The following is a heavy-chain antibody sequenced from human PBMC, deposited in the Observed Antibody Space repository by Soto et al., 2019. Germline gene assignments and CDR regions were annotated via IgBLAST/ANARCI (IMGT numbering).Heavy chain of an antibody. CDR2: IYSSGST. Sequence: QVQLQESGPGLVKPSQTLSLTCIVSGVSISSGDDYWSWIRQPPGKGLEWIGYIYSSGSTYCNPSLRSQATISADTSKNQFSLELTSVTAADTAVYYCARGGGYDYWGQGALVTVSS. CDR3: ARGGGYDY. CDR1: GVSISSGDDY. V-gene: IGHV4-30-4*01. D-gene: IGHD3-22*01. J-gene: IGHJ4*02.